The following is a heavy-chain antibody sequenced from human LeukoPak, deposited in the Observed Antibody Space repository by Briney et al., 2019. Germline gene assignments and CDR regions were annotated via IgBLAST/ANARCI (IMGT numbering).Heavy chain of an antibody. Sequence: GGSLRLSCAASGFTFSSYAMHWVRQAPGKGLEWVAVISYDGSNKYYADSVKGRFTISRDNSKNTLYLQMNSLRAEDTAMYYCARDQRPFYYDSSGYSTPILYGMDVWGQGTTVTVSS. CDR1: GFTFSSYA. CDR2: ISYDGSNK. J-gene: IGHJ6*02. D-gene: IGHD3-22*01. CDR3: ARDQRPFYYDSSGYSTPILYGMDV. V-gene: IGHV3-30*04.